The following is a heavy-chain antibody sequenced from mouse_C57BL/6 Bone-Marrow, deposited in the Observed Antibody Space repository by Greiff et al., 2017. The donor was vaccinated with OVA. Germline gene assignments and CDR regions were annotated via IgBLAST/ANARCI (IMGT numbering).Heavy chain of an antibody. J-gene: IGHJ2*01. Sequence: QVQLQQPGAELVKPGASVKLSCKASGYTFTSYWMHWVKQRPGQGLEWIGMIHPNSGSTNYNEKFKSKATLTVDKSSSTAYMQLSSLTSEDSAVYYCARCSNYLYYFDYWGQGTTLTVSS. CDR2: IHPNSGST. V-gene: IGHV1-64*01. CDR3: ARCSNYLYYFDY. D-gene: IGHD2-5*01. CDR1: GYTFTSYW.